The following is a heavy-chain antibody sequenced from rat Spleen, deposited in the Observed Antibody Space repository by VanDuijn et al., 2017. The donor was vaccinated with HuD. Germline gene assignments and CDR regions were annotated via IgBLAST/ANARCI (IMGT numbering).Heavy chain of an antibody. D-gene: IGHD4-6*01. J-gene: IGHJ2*01. CDR2: ISYDGSST. Sequence: EVQLVESGGGLVQPGRSLKLSCAASGFTFSDYNMAWVRQAPKKGLEWVATISYDGSSTYYRDSVKGRFTISRGNAKSTLYLQRDSLRSEDTAAYYCARERLGLAYWGQGVMVTVSS. CDR1: GFTFSDYN. V-gene: IGHV5-7*01. CDR3: ARERLGLAY.